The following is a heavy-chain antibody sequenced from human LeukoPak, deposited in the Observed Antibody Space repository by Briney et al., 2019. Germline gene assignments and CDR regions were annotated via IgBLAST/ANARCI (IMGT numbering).Heavy chain of an antibody. CDR2: IYASGRT. CDR1: GGSISSSSYY. CDR3: AREVEIFGVVSYYYMDV. Sequence: SETLSLTCTVSGGSISSSSYYWGWIRQPPGKGLEWIGRIYASGRTNYNPSLKSRVTISVDASKNQFSLKLSSVTAADTAVYYCAREVEIFGVVSYYYMDVWGKGTTVTVSS. J-gene: IGHJ6*03. D-gene: IGHD3-3*01. V-gene: IGHV4-39*07.